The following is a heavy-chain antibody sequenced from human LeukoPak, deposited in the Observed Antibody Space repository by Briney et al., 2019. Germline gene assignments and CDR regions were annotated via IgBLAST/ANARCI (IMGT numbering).Heavy chain of an antibody. CDR2: INTDGSMT. D-gene: IGHD1-26*01. CDR1: GFTFSNYA. J-gene: IGHJ4*02. CDR3: ARIIVGATGIDY. V-gene: IGHV3-74*01. Sequence: GGSLRLSCAASGFTFSNYAMSWVRQVPGKGLVWVSRINTDGSMTHYADSVKGRFTVSRDNAKNTLYLQMNSLRVEDMAVYYCARIIVGATGIDYWGQGTLVTVSS.